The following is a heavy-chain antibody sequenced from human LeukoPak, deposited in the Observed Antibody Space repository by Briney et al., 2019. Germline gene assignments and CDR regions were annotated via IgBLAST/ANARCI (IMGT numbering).Heavy chain of an antibody. V-gene: IGHV4-59*06. D-gene: IGHD2-15*01. CDR1: GGPFSGYY. CDR3: ARAGYSKMPLFDY. Sequence: SETLSLTCVVHGGPFSGYYWSWIRQPAGKGLGWTGYIYYSGSTYSNPSLKSRVTISVDTSKNQFCMKLSTVTDAGTAVYCCARAGYSKMPLFDYWGQGTLVTVSS. CDR2: IYYSGST. J-gene: IGHJ4*02.